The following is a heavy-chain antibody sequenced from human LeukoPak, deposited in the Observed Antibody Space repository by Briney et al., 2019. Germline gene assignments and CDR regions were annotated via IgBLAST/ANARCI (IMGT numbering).Heavy chain of an antibody. CDR3: ARDAVAAVVVAATRSYDY. J-gene: IGHJ4*02. D-gene: IGHD2-15*01. Sequence: ASVKVSCKASGYTFTSYYMHWVRQAPGQGLEWMGIINPSGGSTSYAQKFQGRVTMTRDTSTSTVYMELSSLRSEDTAVYYCARDAVAAVVVAATRSYDYWGQGTLVTVSS. CDR2: INPSGGST. CDR1: GYTFTSYY. V-gene: IGHV1-46*01.